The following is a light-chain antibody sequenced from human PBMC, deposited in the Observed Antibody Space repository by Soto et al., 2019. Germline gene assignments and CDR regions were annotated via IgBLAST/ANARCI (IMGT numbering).Light chain of an antibody. V-gene: IGKV1D-12*01. CDR1: QDIAGY. CDR2: GAS. Sequence: GDRVTITCRASQDIAGYLAWYXHKXGRXXEXXXHGASRLQSGVPARFSGSGYGTDLTLSINSLQPEDFATYYCQQAYSFPITFGQGKRLEIK. CDR3: QQAYSFPIT. J-gene: IGKJ5*01.